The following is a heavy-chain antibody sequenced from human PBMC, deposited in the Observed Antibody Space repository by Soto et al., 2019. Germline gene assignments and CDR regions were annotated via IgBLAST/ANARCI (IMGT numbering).Heavy chain of an antibody. CDR2: ISSYNGNT. V-gene: IGHV1-18*01. CDR1: GYMIDRYG. D-gene: IGHD2-15*01. J-gene: IGHJ4*02. Sequence: QVQLVQSGAAVKKPGASVKVSCKASGYMIDRYGISWVRQAPGQSPEWMGWISSYNGNTMYAQTFRDRFTMTTDTSTSTGYMELRSLRIDDPAVYYCARVDGGEPLAYWGQGTLVVVSS. CDR3: ARVDGGEPLAY.